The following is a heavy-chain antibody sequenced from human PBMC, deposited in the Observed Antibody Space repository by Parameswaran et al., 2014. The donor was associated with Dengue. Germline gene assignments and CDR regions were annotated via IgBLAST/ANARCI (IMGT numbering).Heavy chain of an antibody. CDR3: ARAGRPPPDYSNYEPGNGEYYYYYYGMDV. Sequence: WIRQPPGKGLEWVAVISYDGSNKYYADSVKGRFTISRDNSKNTLYLQMNSLRAEDTAVYYCARAGRPPPDYSNYEPGNGEYYYYYYGMDVWGQGTTVTVSS. J-gene: IGHJ6*02. CDR2: ISYDGSNK. V-gene: IGHV3-30-3*01. D-gene: IGHD4-11*01.